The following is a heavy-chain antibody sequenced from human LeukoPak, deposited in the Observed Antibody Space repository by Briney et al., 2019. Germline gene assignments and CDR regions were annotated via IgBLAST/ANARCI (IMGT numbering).Heavy chain of an antibody. Sequence: SETLSLTCTVSGGSIKSYYWSWIRPPPGKRLEWIGYIDNSGSANRNPSLKSRVTISADTSKNQFSLKLRSVTAADTAVYYCARGKSGVYYFDYWGQGTLVTVSS. V-gene: IGHV4-59*12. CDR1: GGSIKSYY. CDR2: IDNSGSA. CDR3: ARGKSGVYYFDY. D-gene: IGHD3-10*01. J-gene: IGHJ4*02.